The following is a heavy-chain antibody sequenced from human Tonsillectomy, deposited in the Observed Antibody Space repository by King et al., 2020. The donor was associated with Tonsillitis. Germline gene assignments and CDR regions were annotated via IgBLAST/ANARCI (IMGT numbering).Heavy chain of an antibody. V-gene: IGHV5-10-1*03. D-gene: IGHD1-26*01. Sequence: VQLVESGAEVKKPGESLRISCKGSGYSFTSYWISWVRQMPGKGLEWMGRIDPSDSYTNYSPSFQGHVTISAVKSISTAYLQWSSLKASDTAMYYCARQGIVGATTYYYGMDVWGQGTTVTVSS. CDR2: IDPSDSYT. CDR1: GYSFTSYW. CDR3: ARQGIVGATTYYYGMDV. J-gene: IGHJ6*02.